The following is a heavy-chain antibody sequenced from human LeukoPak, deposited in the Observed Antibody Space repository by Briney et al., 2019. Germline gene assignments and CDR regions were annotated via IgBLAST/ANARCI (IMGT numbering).Heavy chain of an antibody. V-gene: IGHV3-23*01. D-gene: IGHD2-15*01. CDR2: ISVGGGDT. Sequence: PGGSLRLSCEASGFIFSSYVMGWVRQAPGKGLEWVSSISVGGGDTFTADSVKGRFTISRDNSKNTLYLQMNSLRAEDTAVFYCAKDRSPGYCSGGSCYSQYFQHWGQGTLVTVSS. CDR1: GFIFSSYV. CDR3: AKDRSPGYCSGGSCYSQYFQH. J-gene: IGHJ1*01.